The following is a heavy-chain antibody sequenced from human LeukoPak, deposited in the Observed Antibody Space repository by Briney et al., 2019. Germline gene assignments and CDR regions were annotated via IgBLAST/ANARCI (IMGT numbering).Heavy chain of an antibody. V-gene: IGHV4-39*01. CDR3: ARHKDYYYSYMDV. Sequence: SETLSLTCSVSGDSISTSSYYWGWIRQPPGKGLEWIGTIYYSGSTYYNPSLTSRVTISVDTSKNQFSLKLSSVIAADTAVYYCARHKDYYYSYMDVWGKGTTVTISS. J-gene: IGHJ6*03. CDR1: GDSISTSSYY. CDR2: IYYSGST.